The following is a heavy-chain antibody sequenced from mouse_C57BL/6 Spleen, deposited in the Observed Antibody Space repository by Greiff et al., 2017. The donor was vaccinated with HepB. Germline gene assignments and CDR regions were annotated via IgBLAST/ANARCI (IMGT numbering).Heavy chain of an antibody. J-gene: IGHJ2*01. CDR3: ARARYYGSSYCDY. Sequence: EVHLVESGGGLVKPGGSLKLSCAASGFTFSDYGMHWVRQAPEKGLEWVAYISSGSSTIYYADTVKGRFTISRDNAKNTLFLQMTSLRSEDTAMYYCARARYYGSSYCDYWGQGTTLTVSS. CDR2: ISSGSSTI. D-gene: IGHD1-1*01. CDR1: GFTFSDYG. V-gene: IGHV5-17*01.